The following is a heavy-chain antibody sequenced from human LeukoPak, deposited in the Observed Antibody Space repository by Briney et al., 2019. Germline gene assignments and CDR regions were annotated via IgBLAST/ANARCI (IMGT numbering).Heavy chain of an antibody. CDR1: GFTVSSNY. J-gene: IGHJ4*02. V-gene: IGHV3-53*01. Sequence: GGSLRLSCAASGFTVSSNYMSWVRQAPGKGLEWVSVIYSGGNTYYADSVKGRFTISRDNAKNTLYLQMNSLRAEDTAVYYCARDWDGGSATSDYWGQGTLVTVSS. D-gene: IGHD2-15*01. CDR3: ARDWDGGSATSDY. CDR2: IYSGGNT.